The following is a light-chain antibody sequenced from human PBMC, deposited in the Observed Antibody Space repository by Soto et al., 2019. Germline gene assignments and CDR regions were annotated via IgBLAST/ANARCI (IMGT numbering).Light chain of an antibody. J-gene: IGLJ1*01. Sequence: QSVLTQPPSVSAAPGQKVTISCSGSSSNIENYYVSWYQQLPGTAPKLFIYDNNKRPSGIPDRFSGSKSGTSATLDITGLQTGDEADYYCGTYDSSLRDGVFGTGTKVTVL. CDR1: SSNIENYY. CDR2: DNN. CDR3: GTYDSSLRDGV. V-gene: IGLV1-51*01.